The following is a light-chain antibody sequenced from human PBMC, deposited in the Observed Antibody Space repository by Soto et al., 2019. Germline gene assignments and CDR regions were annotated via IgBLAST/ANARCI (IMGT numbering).Light chain of an antibody. Sequence: DIQLTQSPSTLSAAVGDGVTITCRASQTISTWMAWYQQKPGKAPNLLVYDASTLQSGVASRFSRSGSGTEFTLTISSLQPEDFATYYCQQLNSYPLTLGGGTKVDI. CDR1: QTISTW. J-gene: IGKJ4*01. V-gene: IGKV1-5*01. CDR2: DAS. CDR3: QQLNSYPLT.